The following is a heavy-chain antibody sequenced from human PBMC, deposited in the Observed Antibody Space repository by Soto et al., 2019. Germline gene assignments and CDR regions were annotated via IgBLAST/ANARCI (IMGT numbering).Heavy chain of an antibody. D-gene: IGHD2-8*02. Sequence: PSETLSLTCAVSGGSISSSNWWSLVRQPPGKGLEWIGEIYHSGSTNYNPSLKSRVTISVDKSKNQFSLKLTSVTAADTALYYCARDKITGLFDYWGQGTLVTVSS. CDR2: IYHSGST. V-gene: IGHV4-4*02. CDR1: GGSISSSNW. J-gene: IGHJ4*02. CDR3: ARDKITGLFDY.